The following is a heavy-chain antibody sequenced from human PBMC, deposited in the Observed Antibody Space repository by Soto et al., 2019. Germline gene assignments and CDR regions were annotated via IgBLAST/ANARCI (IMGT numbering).Heavy chain of an antibody. Sequence: PETLSLTCLVSGRSIGSSCSYWGWLRQPPGKGREWSGRIYYSGSTYYNPTLKSRVTISVDTSKNQFSLKLSSVTAADTAVYYCARHGSDNTLYDFWSGSYYYYGMDVWGQGTTVTVSS. CDR3: ARHGSDNTLYDFWSGSYYYYGMDV. CDR2: IYYSGST. J-gene: IGHJ6*02. D-gene: IGHD3-3*01. CDR1: GRSIGSSCSY. V-gene: IGHV4-39*01.